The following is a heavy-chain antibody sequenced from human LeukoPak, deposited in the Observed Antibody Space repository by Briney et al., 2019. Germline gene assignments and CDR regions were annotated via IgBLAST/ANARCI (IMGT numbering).Heavy chain of an antibody. V-gene: IGHV3-48*01. CDR1: GFTFSSYN. Sequence: GGSLRLSCAASGFTFSSYNMNWVRQAPGKGLEWVSYISSSGTTIYYVDSVKGRFTISSDNAKNSLYLQMNSLRAEDTAVYYRARDFLEDTQWGQGTLVTVSS. D-gene: IGHD2-15*01. CDR2: ISSSGTTI. J-gene: IGHJ4*02. CDR3: ARDFLEDTQ.